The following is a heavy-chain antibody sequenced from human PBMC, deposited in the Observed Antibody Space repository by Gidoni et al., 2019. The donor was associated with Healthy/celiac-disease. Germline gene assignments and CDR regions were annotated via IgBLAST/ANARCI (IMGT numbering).Heavy chain of an antibody. J-gene: IGHJ4*02. CDR1: GFTFSSYG. CDR3: AKGGSGSYPYFDY. V-gene: IGHV3-30*18. D-gene: IGHD1-26*01. Sequence: QVQLVESGGGVVQPWRSLRLSCAASGFTFSSYGLHWVRQAPGKGLEWVAVISYDGSNKYDADSVKGRFTISRDNSKNTLYLQMNSLRAEDTAVYYCAKGGSGSYPYFDYWGQGTLVTVSS. CDR2: ISYDGSNK.